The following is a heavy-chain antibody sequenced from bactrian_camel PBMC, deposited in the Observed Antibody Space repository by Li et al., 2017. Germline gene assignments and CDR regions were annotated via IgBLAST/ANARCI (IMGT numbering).Heavy chain of an antibody. V-gene: IGHV3S53*01. J-gene: IGHJ4*01. CDR2: IESDGST. CDR3: VRDLSGSWSNTLGY. D-gene: IGHD6*01. Sequence: VQLVESGGASVRAGESLRLSCEISRGTYGNYCMGWFRQIPDKEREGVAGIESDGSTSYADSVKGRFTISQDSAKNTVYLQMNSLKPEDTAVYYCVRDLSGSWSNTLGYWGQGTQVTVS. CDR1: RGTYGNYC.